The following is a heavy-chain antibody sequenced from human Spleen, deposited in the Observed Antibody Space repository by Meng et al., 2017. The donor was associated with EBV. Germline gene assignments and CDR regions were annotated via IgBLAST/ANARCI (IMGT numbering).Heavy chain of an antibody. CDR2: INVNTRKP. CDR3: TRGGSGRFFY. D-gene: IGHD1-1*01. Sequence: QVQLVPSGSELRKPGASVKVSCKASGYTFTDYGINWMRQAPGQGLEWMGWINVNTRKPTYAQGFTERFVFSVDTSVSTAYLQILNLKTEDTAVFYCTRGGSGRFFYWGQGSLVTVSS. J-gene: IGHJ4*02. CDR1: GYTFTDYG. V-gene: IGHV7-4-1*01.